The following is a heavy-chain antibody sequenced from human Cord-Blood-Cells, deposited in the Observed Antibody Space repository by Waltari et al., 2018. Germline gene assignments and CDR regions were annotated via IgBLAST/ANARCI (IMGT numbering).Heavy chain of an antibody. CDR1: GFTFSSYS. Sequence: EVQLVESGGGLVKPGGSLRLSCAASGFTFSSYSLYWVRQAPGKGLEWVSSISSSSYIYYADSVKGRFTISRDNAKNSLYLQMNSLRAEDTAVYYCARGEDWGAFDIWGQGTMITVSS. CDR3: ARGEDWGAFDI. J-gene: IGHJ3*02. CDR2: ISSSSYI. D-gene: IGHD7-27*01. V-gene: IGHV3-21*01.